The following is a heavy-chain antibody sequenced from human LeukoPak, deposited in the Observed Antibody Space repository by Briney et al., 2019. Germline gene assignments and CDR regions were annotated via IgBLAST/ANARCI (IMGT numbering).Heavy chain of an antibody. D-gene: IGHD7-27*01. CDR1: GGSVSISSYY. CDR3: ASLGTLRS. Sequence: SETLSLTCTVSGGSVSISSYYWGWIRQPPGKGLEWIRSISYSGTNYNNPSLKSRVSISIDTSKNQFSVKLTSVTAADTAMYYCASLGTLRSWGQGTLVTVSS. CDR2: ISYSGTN. J-gene: IGHJ5*02. V-gene: IGHV4-39*01.